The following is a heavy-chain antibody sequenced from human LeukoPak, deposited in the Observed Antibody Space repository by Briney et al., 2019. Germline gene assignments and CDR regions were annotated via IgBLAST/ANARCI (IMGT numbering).Heavy chain of an antibody. CDR1: GFTFSDYY. V-gene: IGHV3-11*01. CDR2: ISGVYDNI. D-gene: IGHD1-26*01. Sequence: GGSLRLSCAASGFTFSDYYMTWIRQAPGRGLEWVSYISGVYDNIYYGDSVKGRFTISRDNAKNSVYLQMGSLRADDTAVYYCARGGAHGMDVWGQGTTVTVSS. CDR3: ARGGAHGMDV. J-gene: IGHJ6*02.